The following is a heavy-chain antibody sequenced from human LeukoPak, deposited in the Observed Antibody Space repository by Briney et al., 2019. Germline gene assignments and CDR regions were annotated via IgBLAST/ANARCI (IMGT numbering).Heavy chain of an antibody. CDR2: INHSGST. Sequence: SETLSLTCAVYGGSFSGYYWSWIRQPPGKGLEWIGEINHSGSTNYNPSLKSRVTISVDTSKNQFSPKLSSVTAADTAVYYCARGLTNYMDVWGKGTTVTVSS. V-gene: IGHV4-34*01. D-gene: IGHD4/OR15-4a*01. J-gene: IGHJ6*03. CDR3: ARGLTNYMDV. CDR1: GGSFSGYY.